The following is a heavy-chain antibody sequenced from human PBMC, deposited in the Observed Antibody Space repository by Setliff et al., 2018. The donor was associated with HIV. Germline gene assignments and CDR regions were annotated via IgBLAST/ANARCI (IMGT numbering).Heavy chain of an antibody. D-gene: IGHD6-13*01. J-gene: IGHJ4*02. V-gene: IGHV4-30-2*01. Sequence: SETLSLTCAVSGGSISSIGYSWSWIRQPPGEGLEWIGYIYDSGKTKYNPSLKSRVTISEDRSKNQVSLKLSSVTAADTAVYYCARKDSSSWYSWGQGTLVTVSS. CDR2: IYDSGKT. CDR3: ARKDSSSWYS. CDR1: GGSISSIGYS.